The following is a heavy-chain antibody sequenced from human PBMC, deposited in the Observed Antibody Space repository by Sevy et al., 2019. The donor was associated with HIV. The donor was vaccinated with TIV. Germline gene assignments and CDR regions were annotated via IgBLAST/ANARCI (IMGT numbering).Heavy chain of an antibody. CDR1: GFTFSRYT. Sequence: GGSLRLSCAASGFTFSRYTMTWVRQAPGKGLEYVSTVCFGGGTIHYADSVKGRFTISRDNSKNTVYLQMNSLRAEDTAMYYCAREGYPKAHDYWGQGTLVTVSS. J-gene: IGHJ4*02. D-gene: IGHD6-13*01. V-gene: IGHV3-23*01. CDR3: AREGYPKAHDY. CDR2: VCFGGGTI.